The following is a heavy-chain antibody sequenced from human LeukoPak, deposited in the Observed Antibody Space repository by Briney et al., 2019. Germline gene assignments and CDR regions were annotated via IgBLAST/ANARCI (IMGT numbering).Heavy chain of an antibody. CDR3: ARDLVHYGDPDAFDI. Sequence: PSETLSLTCTVSGGSMNTYYWTWIRQPAGKGLQWIGYIYPSSFTNYNPSLESRVTMSVDTSKNQFSLKLSSVTAADTAVYYCARDLVHYGDPDAFDIWGQGTMVTVSS. CDR2: IYPSSFT. V-gene: IGHV4-4*07. J-gene: IGHJ3*02. D-gene: IGHD4-17*01. CDR1: GGSMNTYY.